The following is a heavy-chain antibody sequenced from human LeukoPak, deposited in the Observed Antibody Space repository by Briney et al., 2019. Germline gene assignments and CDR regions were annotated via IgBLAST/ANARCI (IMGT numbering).Heavy chain of an antibody. J-gene: IGHJ4*02. CDR1: GFTFTSYA. D-gene: IGHD1-26*01. CDR2: ISGSGNRT. CDR3: AREYVGARDYFDY. V-gene: IGHV3-23*01. Sequence: PGGSLRLSCAVSGFTFTSYAISWVRQAPGKGLEWVSTISGSGNRTYYADSVKGRFTISRDNSKNTLYLQMNSLRAEDTAVYYCAREYVGARDYFDYWGQGTLVTVSS.